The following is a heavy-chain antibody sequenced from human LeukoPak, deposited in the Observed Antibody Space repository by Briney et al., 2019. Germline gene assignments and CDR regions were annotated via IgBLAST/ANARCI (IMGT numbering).Heavy chain of an antibody. Sequence: SQTLSLTCAFSGDSVSSNSAAWNWIRQSPARGLEWLGRTYYRSKWYNDYAVSVRSRITINPDTSKNQFSLQLSSVTPEDTAVYYCTRDYYDSGNNWFDPWGQGTLVTVSS. D-gene: IGHD3-10*01. V-gene: IGHV6-1*01. CDR3: TRDYYDSGNNWFDP. CDR2: TYYRSKWYN. CDR1: GDSVSSNSAA. J-gene: IGHJ5*01.